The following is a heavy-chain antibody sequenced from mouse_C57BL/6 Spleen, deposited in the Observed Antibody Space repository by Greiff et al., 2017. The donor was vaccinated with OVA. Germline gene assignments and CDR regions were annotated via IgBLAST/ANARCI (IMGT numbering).Heavy chain of an antibody. CDR1: GFTFSDYG. V-gene: IGHV5-17*01. J-gene: IGHJ2*01. CDR2: ISSGSSTI. D-gene: IGHD1-1*01. Sequence: EVQVVESGGGLVKPGGSLKLSCAASGFTFSDYGMHWVRQAPEKGLEWVAYISSGSSTIYYADTVKGRFTISRDNAKNTLCLQMTSLRSEYTAMYYCERGPITTVVDFDYWGQGTTLTVSS. CDR3: ERGPITTVVDFDY.